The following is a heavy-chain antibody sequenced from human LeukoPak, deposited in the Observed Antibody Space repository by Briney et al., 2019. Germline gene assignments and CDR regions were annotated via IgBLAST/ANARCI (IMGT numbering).Heavy chain of an antibody. V-gene: IGHV4-59*08. CDR1: GGSISSYY. Sequence: SETLSLTCTVSGGSISSYYWSWIRQPPGKGLEWIGYIFYSGSTNYNPSLRSRVTISLDTSKNQFSLKLSSVTAADTAVYYCASSPSIAVAPAAFDIWGQGTMVTVSS. CDR3: ASSPSIAVAPAAFDI. D-gene: IGHD6-19*01. J-gene: IGHJ3*02. CDR2: IFYSGST.